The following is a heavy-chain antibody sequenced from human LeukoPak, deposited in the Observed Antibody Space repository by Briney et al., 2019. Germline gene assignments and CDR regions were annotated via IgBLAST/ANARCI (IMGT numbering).Heavy chain of an antibody. D-gene: IGHD6-19*01. V-gene: IGHV4-31*03. Sequence: SETLSLTCTVSGGSISSGGYYWSWIRQHPGKGLEWIGYIYYSGSTYYNPSLKSRVTISVDTSKNQFSLKLSSVTAADTAVYYCARSMSSPLFQHWGQGTLVTVSS. CDR3: ARSMSSPLFQH. CDR1: GGSISSGGYY. CDR2: IYYSGST. J-gene: IGHJ1*01.